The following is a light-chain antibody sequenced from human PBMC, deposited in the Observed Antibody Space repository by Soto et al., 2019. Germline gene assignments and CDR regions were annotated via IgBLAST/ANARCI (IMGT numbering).Light chain of an antibody. CDR2: GAS. V-gene: IGKV3-20*01. CDR1: QSISSSY. Sequence: EIGLTQSPGTLSFSPGERDTLSCRAIQSISSSYVAWYQQKTGQAPRLLIYGASYRATGIPDRFGGSGSGTDFTLTISRLEPEDFAVYYCQQYGGSPVTFGQGTRLEIK. J-gene: IGKJ5*01. CDR3: QQYGGSPVT.